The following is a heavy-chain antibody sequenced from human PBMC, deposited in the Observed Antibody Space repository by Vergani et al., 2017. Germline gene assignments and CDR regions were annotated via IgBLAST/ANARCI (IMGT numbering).Heavy chain of an antibody. CDR2: MNPNSGNT. CDR3: AVRTNIAAAGTANWFDP. Sequence: QVQLVQSGAEVKKPGASVKVSCKASGYTFTSYDINWVRQATGQGLEWMGWMNPNSGNTGYAQKFQGRVTITADESTSTAYMELSSLRSEDTAVYYCAVRTNIAAAGTANWFDPWGQGTLVTVSS. D-gene: IGHD6-13*01. V-gene: IGHV1-8*03. J-gene: IGHJ5*02. CDR1: GYTFTSYD.